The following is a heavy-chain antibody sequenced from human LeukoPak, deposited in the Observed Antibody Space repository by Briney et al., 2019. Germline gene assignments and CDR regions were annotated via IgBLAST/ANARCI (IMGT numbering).Heavy chain of an antibody. Sequence: SETLSLTCTVSGGSISSYYWSWIRQPAGKGLEWIGRIYTSGSTNYNPSLKSRVTMSVDTSKNQFSLKLSSVTAADTAVYYCARDDPDHSSGYSSWYFDYWGQGTLVTVSS. V-gene: IGHV4-4*07. J-gene: IGHJ4*02. CDR1: GGSISSYY. CDR2: IYTSGST. CDR3: ARDDPDHSSGYSSWYFDY. D-gene: IGHD3-22*01.